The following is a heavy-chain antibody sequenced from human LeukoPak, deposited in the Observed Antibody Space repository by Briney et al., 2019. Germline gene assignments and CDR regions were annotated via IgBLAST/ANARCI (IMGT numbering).Heavy chain of an antibody. V-gene: IGHV1-46*01. CDR1: GYTFTSYY. J-gene: IGHJ4*02. D-gene: IGHD5-18*01. CDR3: ASLSGYSYTDLGVDY. Sequence: ASVKVSCKASGYTFTSYYMHWARQAPGQGLEWMGIINPSGGSTSYAQKFQGRVTMTRDTSTSTVYMELSSLRSEDTAVYYCASLSGYSYTDLGVDYWGQGTLVTVSS. CDR2: INPSGGST.